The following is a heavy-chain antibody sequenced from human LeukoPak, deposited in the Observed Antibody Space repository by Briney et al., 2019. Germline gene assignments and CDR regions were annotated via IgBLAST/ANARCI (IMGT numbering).Heavy chain of an antibody. V-gene: IGHV3-23*01. D-gene: IGHD3-3*01. CDR3: AKGGQNFDFWRFDY. Sequence: GGSLRLSCSASGVTFSTYSMNWVRQTPGKGLMWVSSISGSGGSTYYAESVKGRFSISRDNSKKMMYLQMNGLRADDTAVYYCAKGGQNFDFWRFDYWGQGILVTVSS. J-gene: IGHJ4*02. CDR1: GVTFSTYS. CDR2: ISGSGGST.